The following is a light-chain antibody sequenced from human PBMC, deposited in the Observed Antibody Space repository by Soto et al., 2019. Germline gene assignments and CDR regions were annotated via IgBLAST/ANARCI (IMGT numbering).Light chain of an antibody. J-gene: IGKJ5*01. CDR1: QTIDSW. CDR2: DAT. Sequence: IHMTHSPSIFSASFLDSFTITFRASQTIDSWVAWYQQKPGKAPKLLVYDATSLESGVSSRFSGSGYGTDFTLSINNLQPDDFATYYCQQYNRLITFGQGTRLEIK. V-gene: IGKV1-5*01. CDR3: QQYNRLIT.